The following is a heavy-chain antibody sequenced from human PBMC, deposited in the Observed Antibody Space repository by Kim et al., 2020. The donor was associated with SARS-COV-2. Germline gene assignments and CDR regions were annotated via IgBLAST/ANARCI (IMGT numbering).Heavy chain of an antibody. Sequence: GGSLRLSCAASGFTFSSYGMHWVRQAPGKGLEWVAVISYDGSNKYYADSVKGRFTISRDNSKNTLYLQMNSLRAEDTAVYYCAKAPYLIAVAGLSSFMDVWGQGTTVTVSS. CDR1: GFTFSSYG. CDR2: ISYDGSNK. D-gene: IGHD6-19*01. CDR3: AKAPYLIAVAGLSSFMDV. V-gene: IGHV3-30*18. J-gene: IGHJ6*02.